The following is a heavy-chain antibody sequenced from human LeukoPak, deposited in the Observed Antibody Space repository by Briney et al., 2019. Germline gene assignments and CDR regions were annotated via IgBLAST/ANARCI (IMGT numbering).Heavy chain of an antibody. CDR2: ISSSSSYI. V-gene: IGHV3-21*01. Sequence: PGGSLRLSCAASGFTFSSYSMNWVRQAPGKGLEWVSSISSSSSYIYYADSVKGRFTISRDNAKNSLYLQMNRLRAEDTAVYYCARVSPIDYYDSSGYYYFDYWGQGTLVTVSS. J-gene: IGHJ4*02. CDR1: GFTFSSYS. D-gene: IGHD3-22*01. CDR3: ARVSPIDYYDSSGYYYFDY.